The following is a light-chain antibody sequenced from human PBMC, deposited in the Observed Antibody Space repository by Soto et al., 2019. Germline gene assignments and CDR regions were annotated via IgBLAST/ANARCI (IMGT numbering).Light chain of an antibody. J-gene: IGKJ5*01. CDR3: QQYNIWPPYT. CDR2: GAS. V-gene: IGKV3-15*01. Sequence: IVITQSPPTLSXXXGXXXTXXXEASQRISSNLAWYQQKPGQPPRLLIYGASTRATGIPARFSGSGSGTEFTLTISGLQSEDFALYYCQQYNIWPPYTFGQGTRLEIK. CDR1: QRISSN.